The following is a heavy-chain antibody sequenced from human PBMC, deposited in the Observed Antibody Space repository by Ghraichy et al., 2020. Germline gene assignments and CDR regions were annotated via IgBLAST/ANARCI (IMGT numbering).Heavy chain of an antibody. CDR1: GYTFTSYG. Sequence: ASVKVSCKASGYTFTSYGFTWVRQAPGQGLEWMGWISAYNGNTNYAQNLQGRVTMTTDTSTSTAYLELRSLRSDDTAVYYCARAHSSGEQNWFAPWGQGTLVNVSS. D-gene: IGHD6-19*01. CDR3: ARAHSSGEQNWFAP. J-gene: IGHJ5*02. V-gene: IGHV1-18*01. CDR2: ISAYNGNT.